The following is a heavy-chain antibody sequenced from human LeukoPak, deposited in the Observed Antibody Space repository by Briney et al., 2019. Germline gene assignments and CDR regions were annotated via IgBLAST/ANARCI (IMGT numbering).Heavy chain of an antibody. Sequence: GASVKVSCKASGGTFSSYAISWVRQAPGQGLEWMGIINPSGGSTSYAQKFQGRVTMTRDMSTSTVYMELSSLRSEDTAVYYCARAPSSSSHFDYWGQGTLVTVSS. CDR3: ARAPSSSSHFDY. CDR1: GGTFSSYA. V-gene: IGHV1-46*01. CDR2: INPSGGST. J-gene: IGHJ4*02. D-gene: IGHD6-6*01.